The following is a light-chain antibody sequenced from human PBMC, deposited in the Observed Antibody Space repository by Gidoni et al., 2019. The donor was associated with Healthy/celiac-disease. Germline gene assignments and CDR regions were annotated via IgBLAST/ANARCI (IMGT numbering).Light chain of an antibody. Sequence: ESVLTQSPGTLSLSPGERATLSCRASQRVSSSYLAWYQQTPGQAPRLLIYGASSRATGIPDRFSGSGSGTDFTLTINRLEPEDFAVYYCQQYGSSPMYPFGQGTKLEIK. CDR3: QQYGSSPMYP. V-gene: IGKV3-20*01. CDR2: GAS. J-gene: IGKJ2*01. CDR1: QRVSSSY.